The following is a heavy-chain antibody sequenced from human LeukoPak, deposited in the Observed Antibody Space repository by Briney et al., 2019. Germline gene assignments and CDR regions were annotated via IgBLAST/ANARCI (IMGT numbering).Heavy chain of an antibody. D-gene: IGHD6-19*01. CDR3: ARVPRSGGSIDY. J-gene: IGHJ4*02. CDR2: IYSGGST. CDR1: GFTVSSNY. V-gene: IGHV3-53*01. Sequence: PGGSLRLSCAASGFTVSSNYMSWVRQAPGKGLEWVSVIYSGGSTYYADSVKGRFTISRNNAKNSLFVQMSNLRAEDTAVYYCARVPRSGGSIDYWGQGTLVTVSS.